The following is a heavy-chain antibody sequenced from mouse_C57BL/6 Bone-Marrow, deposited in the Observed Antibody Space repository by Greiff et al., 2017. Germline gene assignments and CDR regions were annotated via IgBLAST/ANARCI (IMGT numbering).Heavy chain of an antibody. CDR2: IYPGSGST. Sequence: VQLQQPGAELVKPGASVKMSCKASGYTFTSYWITWVKQRPGQGLEWIGDIYPGSGSTNYNEKFKSKATLTGDTSSSTAYMQLSSLTSEDSAVYYCARGLVYYYAMDYWGQGTSVTVSS. V-gene: IGHV1-55*01. CDR1: GYTFTSYW. CDR3: ARGLVYYYAMDY. J-gene: IGHJ4*01. D-gene: IGHD1-1*02.